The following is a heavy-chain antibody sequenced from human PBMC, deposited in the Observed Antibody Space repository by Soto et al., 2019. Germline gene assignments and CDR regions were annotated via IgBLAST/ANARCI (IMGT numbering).Heavy chain of an antibody. J-gene: IGHJ6*02. Sequence: LRLSCAASGFTFSNAWMSWVRQAPGKGLEWVGRIKSKTDGGTTDYAAPVKGRFTISRDDSKNTLYLQMNSLKTEDTAVYYCTTVPSVTTHYYYYYGMDVWGQGTTVTVSS. CDR3: TTVPSVTTHYYYYYGMDV. V-gene: IGHV3-15*01. CDR1: GFTFSNAW. CDR2: IKSKTDGGTT. D-gene: IGHD4-17*01.